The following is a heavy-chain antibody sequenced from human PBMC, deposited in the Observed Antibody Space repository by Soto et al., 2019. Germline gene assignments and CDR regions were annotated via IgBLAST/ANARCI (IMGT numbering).Heavy chain of an antibody. J-gene: IGHJ3*01. D-gene: IGHD1-26*01. CDR2: IHPSGQPI. CDR3: ARRASR. Sequence: GGSLRLSCAVSGFTFSSSEMYWVRQAPGKGLEWISYIHPSGQPIFYADSVKGRYTISRDNANNSVFLQMNSLRAEDTAVYYCARRASRWGQGTMVTVSS. CDR1: GFTFSSSE. V-gene: IGHV3-48*03.